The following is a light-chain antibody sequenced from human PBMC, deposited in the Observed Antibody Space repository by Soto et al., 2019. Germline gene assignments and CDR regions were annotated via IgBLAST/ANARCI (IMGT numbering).Light chain of an antibody. CDR3: LQDYSYPWT. V-gene: IGKV1-6*01. CDR1: QDITHD. J-gene: IGKJ1*01. Sequence: IQMAQSPSSLSASVGDRVTITCRASQDITHDLGWYQQKPGKAPKLLIYTASSLPSGVPSRFSGRGSGTAFTLTISSLQPEDFATYYCLQDYSYPWTFGQGTKVDIK. CDR2: TAS.